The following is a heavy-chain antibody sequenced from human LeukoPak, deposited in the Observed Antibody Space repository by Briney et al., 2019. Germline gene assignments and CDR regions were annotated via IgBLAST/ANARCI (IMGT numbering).Heavy chain of an antibody. CDR1: GYTFTSYG. D-gene: IGHD3-22*01. CDR2: ISAYNGNT. V-gene: IGHV1-18*01. J-gene: IGHJ4*02. Sequence: ASVKVSCKASGYTFTSYGISWVRQAPGQGLEWMGWISAYNGNTHYAQKLQGRVTMTTDTSTSTVYMELRSLRSDDTAVYYCARRSPPRRNYDSRGYYSYYFDYWGQGTLVTVSS. CDR3: ARRSPPRRNYDSRGYYSYYFDY.